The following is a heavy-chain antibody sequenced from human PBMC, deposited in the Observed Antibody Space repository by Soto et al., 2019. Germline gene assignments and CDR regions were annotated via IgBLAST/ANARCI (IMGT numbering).Heavy chain of an antibody. J-gene: IGHJ3*02. V-gene: IGHV1-69*02. D-gene: IGHD3-22*01. CDR1: GVTFSGDT. Sequence: AVKVSCKASGVTFSGDTISWLRQAPGQGLEWMGRIIPILGIANYAQKFQGRVTITADKSTSTAYMELSSLRSEDTAVYYCARGTYYYDSSGYYDAFDIWGQGTMVTVSS. CDR2: IIPILGIA. CDR3: ARGTYYYDSSGYYDAFDI.